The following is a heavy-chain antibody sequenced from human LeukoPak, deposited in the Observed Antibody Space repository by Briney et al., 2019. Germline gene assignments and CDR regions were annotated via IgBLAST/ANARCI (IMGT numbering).Heavy chain of an antibody. CDR2: ITASGTAM. CDR3: AKAYKYDSSGLDY. V-gene: IGHV3-48*02. Sequence: PGGSLRLSCAASGFTFSSYSMNWVRQAPGKGLEWVSHITASGTAMLYADSVKGRFTISRDNAKNSLYLQMNSLRDEDTAVYYCAKAYKYDSSGLDYWGQGTLVTVSS. CDR1: GFTFSSYS. D-gene: IGHD3-22*01. J-gene: IGHJ4*02.